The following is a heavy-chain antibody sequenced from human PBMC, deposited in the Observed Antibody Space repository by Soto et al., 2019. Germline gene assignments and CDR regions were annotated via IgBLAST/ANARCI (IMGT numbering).Heavy chain of an antibody. V-gene: IGHV4-59*01. CDR1: GGSITRSY. Sequence: QVQLQESGPGLVKPSETLSVTCNVSGGSITRSYWIWIRQPPGKRLEWIGYIHYTGATRYSPSLKDRVTLSGDTSKNQISLKLNSVTAADTAVYYCARGGEAVAGYDYSGLHVWGRGTSVTVSS. CDR2: IHYTGAT. CDR3: ARGGEAVAGYDYSGLHV. J-gene: IGHJ6*02. D-gene: IGHD6-19*01.